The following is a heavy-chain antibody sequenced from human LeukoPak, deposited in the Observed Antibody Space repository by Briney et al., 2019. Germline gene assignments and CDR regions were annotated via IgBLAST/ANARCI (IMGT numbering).Heavy chain of an antibody. CDR2: IKEDGSEK. CDR1: GFTFSNFA. Sequence: GGSLGLSCAASGFTFSNFAMSWVRQAPGKGLEWVAHIKEDGSEKYNVDSVKGRFTISRDNARNSLYLQMNSLRAEDTAVYFCARGSTTSFDHWGQGTLVTVSS. V-gene: IGHV3-7*04. J-gene: IGHJ4*02. D-gene: IGHD1-1*01. CDR3: ARGSTTSFDH.